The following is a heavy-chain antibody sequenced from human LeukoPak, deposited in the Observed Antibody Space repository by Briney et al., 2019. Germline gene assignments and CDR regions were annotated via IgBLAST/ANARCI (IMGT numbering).Heavy chain of an antibody. Sequence: PSETLSLTCAVYGGSFSGYYWSWIRQPPGKGLEWIGEINHSGSTNYNPSLKSRVTISVDTSKNQFSLKLSSVTAADTAVYYCARGGKYYYGSFDYWGQGTLVTVSS. CDR3: ARGGKYYYGSFDY. J-gene: IGHJ4*02. D-gene: IGHD3-10*01. CDR1: GGSFSGYY. CDR2: INHSGST. V-gene: IGHV4-34*01.